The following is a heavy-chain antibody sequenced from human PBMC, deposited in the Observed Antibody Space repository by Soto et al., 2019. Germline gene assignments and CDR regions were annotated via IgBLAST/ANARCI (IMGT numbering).Heavy chain of an antibody. J-gene: IGHJ3*02. V-gene: IGHV4-31*03. Sequence: QVQLQESGPGLVKPSQTLSLTCTVSGGSISSGGYYWSWIRQHPGKGLEWIGYIYYSGSTYYNPSLKSRVTVSVDTSKNQFSLKLSSVTAADTAVYYCARGRSPLNWGDAFDIWGQGTMVTVSS. CDR3: ARGRSPLNWGDAFDI. CDR1: GGSISSGGYY. D-gene: IGHD3-16*01. CDR2: IYYSGST.